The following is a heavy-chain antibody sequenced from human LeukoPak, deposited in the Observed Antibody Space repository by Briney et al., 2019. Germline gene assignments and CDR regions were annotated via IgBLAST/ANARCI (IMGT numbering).Heavy chain of an antibody. CDR2: INPKNGGT. CDR1: GYTFTDFH. Sequence: ASVKVSCKASGYTFTDFHIHWVRQAPGQGLEWMGWINPKNGGTNYAQSFQGRVTMTRDTSISTTYMELSSLRSDDTAVYYCARGFEYSSFDYWGQGTLVTVSS. V-gene: IGHV1-2*02. D-gene: IGHD6-13*01. CDR3: ARGFEYSSFDY. J-gene: IGHJ4*02.